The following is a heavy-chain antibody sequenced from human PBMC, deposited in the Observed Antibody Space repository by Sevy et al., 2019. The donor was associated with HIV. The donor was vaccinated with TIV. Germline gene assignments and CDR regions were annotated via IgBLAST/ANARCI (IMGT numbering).Heavy chain of an antibody. V-gene: IGHV3-7*01. CDR2: IKQDGSEK. J-gene: IGHJ3*02. CDR1: GFTFSSYW. CDR3: ARVLRGYSYGETDI. Sequence: GGSLRLSCAASGFTFSSYWMSWVRQAPGKGLEWVANIKQDGSEKYYVDSVKGRFTISRDNAKNSLYLQMNSLRAEDMAVYYCARVLRGYSYGETDIWGQGTMVTVSS. D-gene: IGHD5-18*01.